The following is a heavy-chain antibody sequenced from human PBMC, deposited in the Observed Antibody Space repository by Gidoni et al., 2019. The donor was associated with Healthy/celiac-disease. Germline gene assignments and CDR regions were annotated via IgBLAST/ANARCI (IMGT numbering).Heavy chain of an antibody. CDR1: GFTFSSYA. CDR2: ISGSGGST. J-gene: IGHJ5*02. Sequence: EVQLLESGGGLVQPGGSLRLSCAASGFTFSSYAMRWVRKAPGKGLEWVSAISGSGGSTYYADSVKGRFTISRDNSKNTLYLQMNSLRAEDTAVYYCAKDGYCSSTSCYISPNWFDPWGQGTLVTVSS. D-gene: IGHD2-2*02. V-gene: IGHV3-23*01. CDR3: AKDGYCSSTSCYISPNWFDP.